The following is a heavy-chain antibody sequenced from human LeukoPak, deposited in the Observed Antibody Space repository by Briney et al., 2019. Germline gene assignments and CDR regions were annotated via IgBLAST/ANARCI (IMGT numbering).Heavy chain of an antibody. J-gene: IGHJ4*02. Sequence: SETLSLTCTVSGDSISSSNSYWGWIRQPPGKGLEWIGSMWFGATTSYDPSLKSRVTISIDPSKNQFSLKLSSVTAADTALYYCARGRRGSYFQDYWGQGTLVTVSS. CDR3: ARGRRGSYFQDY. D-gene: IGHD1-26*01. V-gene: IGHV4-39*07. CDR1: GDSISSSNSY. CDR2: MWFGATT.